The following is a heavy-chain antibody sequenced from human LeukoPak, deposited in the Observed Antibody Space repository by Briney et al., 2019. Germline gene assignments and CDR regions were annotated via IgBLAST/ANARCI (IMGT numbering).Heavy chain of an antibody. V-gene: IGHV4-59*08. J-gene: IGHJ3*02. D-gene: IGHD1-26*01. CDR3: ARLQASGSYGRGAFDI. CDR1: GGSISSYY. CDR2: IYYIGST. Sequence: PSETLSLTCTVSGGSISSYYWSWIRQPPGKGLEWIGYIYYIGSTTYNPSLKSRVTMSVDTSSKQVSLNLRSVTAADTAVYYCARLQASGSYGRGAFDIWGQGTMVTVSS.